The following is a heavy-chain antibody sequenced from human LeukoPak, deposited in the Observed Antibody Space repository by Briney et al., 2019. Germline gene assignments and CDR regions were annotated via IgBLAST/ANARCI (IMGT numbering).Heavy chain of an antibody. CDR1: GFTFSSYA. Sequence: GGSLRLSCAASGFTFSSYATHWVRQAPGKGLEWVAVISYDGSNKYYADSVKGRFTISRDNSKNTLYLQMNSLRAEDTAVYYCARTPASSGWSFDYWGQGTLVTVSS. D-gene: IGHD6-19*01. J-gene: IGHJ4*02. CDR2: ISYDGSNK. CDR3: ARTPASSGWSFDY. V-gene: IGHV3-30*04.